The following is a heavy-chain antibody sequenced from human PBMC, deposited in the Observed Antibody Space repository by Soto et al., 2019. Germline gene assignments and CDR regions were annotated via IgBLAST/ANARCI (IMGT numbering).Heavy chain of an antibody. CDR2: ISGSGGST. V-gene: IGHV3-23*01. Sequence: GGSLRLSCAASGFTFSSYAMSWVRQAPGKGLEWVSAISGSGGSTYYADSVKGRFTISRDNSKNTLCLQMNSLRAEDTAVYYCAKDPSGSYYFFVWGQGTTVTVSS. CDR3: AKDPSGSYYFFV. CDR1: GFTFSSYA. D-gene: IGHD1-26*01. J-gene: IGHJ6*02.